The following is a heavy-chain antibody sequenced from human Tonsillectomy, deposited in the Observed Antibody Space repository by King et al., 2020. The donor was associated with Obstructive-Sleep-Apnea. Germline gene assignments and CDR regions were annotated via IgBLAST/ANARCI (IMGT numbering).Heavy chain of an antibody. J-gene: IGHJ6*02. CDR1: TDSISSFR. CDR2: ISDIGST. CDR3: ARHQNGGNSAFHYYGMDV. V-gene: IGHV4-59*08. Sequence: QLQESGPGLVKPSETLSLTCSVSTDSISSFRWSWIRQPPGKGLEWIGYISDIGSTNYRPSLKSQVTISVDTSKNQFSLKLRSVTAADTAVYYCARHQNGGNSAFHYYGMDVWGQGTTVTVSS. D-gene: IGHD4-23*01.